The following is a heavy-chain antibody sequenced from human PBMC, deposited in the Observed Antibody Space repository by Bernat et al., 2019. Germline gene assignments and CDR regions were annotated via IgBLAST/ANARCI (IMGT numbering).Heavy chain of an antibody. Sequence: VQRGESGGGLVQPGGALRLSCAASGFTVSSNLMSWARQAPGKGLEWVSLIYSGGGTNYADSVKGRFTISRDNSKNTLYLQVNSLRAEDTAVYFCARLTTGTTNYWGQGTLVTVSS. V-gene: IGHV3-66*04. D-gene: IGHD1-1*01. CDR1: GFTVSSNL. J-gene: IGHJ4*02. CDR2: IYSGGGT. CDR3: ARLTTGTTNY.